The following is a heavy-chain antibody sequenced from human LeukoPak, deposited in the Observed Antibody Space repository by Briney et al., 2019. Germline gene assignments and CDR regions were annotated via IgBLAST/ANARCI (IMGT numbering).Heavy chain of an antibody. CDR1: GFTFDDYA. J-gene: IGHJ3*02. V-gene: IGHV3-9*01. CDR2: ISWNSGSI. D-gene: IGHD3-22*01. Sequence: PGRSLRLSCAASGFTFDDYAMHWVRQAPGNGLEWVSGISWNSGSIGYADSAKGRLTISRDNAKNSLYLQMNSLRAEDTALYYCAKVGITMIVGVTLDAFDIWGQGTMVTVSS. CDR3: AKVGITMIVGVTLDAFDI.